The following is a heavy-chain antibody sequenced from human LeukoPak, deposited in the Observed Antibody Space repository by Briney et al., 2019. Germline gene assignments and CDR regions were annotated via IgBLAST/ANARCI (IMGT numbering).Heavy chain of an antibody. CDR1: GFTFSSYG. J-gene: IGHJ4*02. D-gene: IGHD3-16*01. CDR2: ISYDGSNK. CDR3: AKEIPLWYDYVWGSPXGDFDY. Sequence: GGSLRLSCAASGFTFSSYGMHWVRQAPGKGLEWVAVISYDGSNKYYADSVKGRFTISRDNSKNTLYLQMNNLRAEDTAVYYCAKEIPLWYDYVWGSPXGDFDYWXQGTLXTVSS. V-gene: IGHV3-30*18.